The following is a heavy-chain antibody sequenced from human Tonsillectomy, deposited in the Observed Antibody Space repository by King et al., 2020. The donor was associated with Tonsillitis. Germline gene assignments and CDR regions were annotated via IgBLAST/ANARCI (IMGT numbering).Heavy chain of an antibody. CDR2: IIGSGGST. D-gene: IGHD3-3*01. Sequence: VQLVESGGGLVQPGGSLRLSCAASGITFTSYVRSWVRQAPGKGREWVSGIIGSGGSTYYADSVKVRFTISRDNSKDTLYLQMSSLRAEDTAVFYCSRDHHQGEWSYLYYYYYMDVWGKGTTVTVSS. V-gene: IGHV3-23*04. CDR3: SRDHHQGEWSYLYYYYYMDV. CDR1: GITFTSYV. J-gene: IGHJ6*03.